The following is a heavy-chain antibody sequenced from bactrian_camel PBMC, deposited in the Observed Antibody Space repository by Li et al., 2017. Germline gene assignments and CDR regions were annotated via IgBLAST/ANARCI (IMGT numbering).Heavy chain of an antibody. Sequence: GSVQAGGALRLSCAVSGDTYTYCNYDMDWYRQTPDDECELVSTVNSDGTTYYTSSVKGRFTIARDNTENTVYQQMNSLKIDDTALFFCAAGRRASRGLCASGWGTYRGQGTQVTVS. J-gene: IGHJ4*01. V-gene: IGHV3S57*01. CDR1: GDTYTYCNYD. CDR2: VNSDGTT. D-gene: IGHD5*01. CDR3: AAGRRASRGLCASGWGTY.